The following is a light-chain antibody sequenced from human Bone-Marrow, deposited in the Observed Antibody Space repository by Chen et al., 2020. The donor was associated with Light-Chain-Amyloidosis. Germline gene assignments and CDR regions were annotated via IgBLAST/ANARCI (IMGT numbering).Light chain of an antibody. J-gene: IGKJ3*01. V-gene: IGKV3-20*01. CDR2: GVS. Sequence: EIVMTQSPATLSVSPGERATLSCRASQSVSASYLAWYQQKPGQTPRLLIHGVSSRATGIPDRFSGSGSGTDFTLTISSLEPEDFAVYYCQEYGSPFGPGTRVDV. CDR1: QSVSASY. CDR3: QEYGSP.